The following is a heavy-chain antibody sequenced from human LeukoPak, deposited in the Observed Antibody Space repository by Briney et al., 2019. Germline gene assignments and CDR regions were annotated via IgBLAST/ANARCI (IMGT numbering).Heavy chain of an antibody. V-gene: IGHV4-4*07. CDR1: GVSISPYY. CDR3: ARVSCTDAACSFFYHMDV. Sequence: SETLSLTCTVSGVSISPYYWSWIRQPAGKGLEWIGRIYTSGTTNYNPSLKSRVTMSMDTSKNQFSLKLTSVTAADTAVYHCARVSCTDAACSFFYHMDVWGKGTTVTVSS. CDR2: IYTSGTT. J-gene: IGHJ6*03. D-gene: IGHD2-8*01.